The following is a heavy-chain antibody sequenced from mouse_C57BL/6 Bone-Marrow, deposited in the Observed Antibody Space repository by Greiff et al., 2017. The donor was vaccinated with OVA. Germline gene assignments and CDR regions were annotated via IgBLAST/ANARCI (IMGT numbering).Heavy chain of an antibody. D-gene: IGHD4-1*01. V-gene: IGHV1-84*01. CDR2: IYPGSGNT. CDR1: GYTFTDYY. CDR3: ERRSASNRAWFAY. Sequence: QVQLKESGPELVKPGASVKISCKASGYTFTDYYINWVKQRPGQGLEWIGWIYPGSGNTKYNEQFKGKATLTVDTSSSTAYMQLSSLTSEDSAVYFCERRSASNRAWFAYWGQGTLVTVSA. J-gene: IGHJ3*01.